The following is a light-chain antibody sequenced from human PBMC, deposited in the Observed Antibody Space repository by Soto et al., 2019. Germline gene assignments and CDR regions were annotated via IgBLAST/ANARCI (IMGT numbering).Light chain of an antibody. Sequence: QSVLTQPPSASGTPGQRVTISCSGSSSNIGSNSVNWFQQLPGTAPKLLIYSNTQRPSGVPDRFSGSKSGTSASLTVSGLQAEDEADYYCSSYAGSNNFVVFGGGTKVTVL. CDR2: SNT. CDR3: SSYAGSNNFVV. J-gene: IGLJ2*01. CDR1: SSNIGSNS. V-gene: IGLV1-44*01.